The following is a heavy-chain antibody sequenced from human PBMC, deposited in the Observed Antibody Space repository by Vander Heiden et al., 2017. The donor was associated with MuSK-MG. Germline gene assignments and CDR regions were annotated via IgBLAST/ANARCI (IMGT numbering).Heavy chain of an antibody. CDR1: GLTFSSYS. V-gene: IGHV3-21*01. CDR2: ISSSSSYI. Sequence: EVQLVESGGGLVKPGGSLRLSCAASGLTFSSYSMNWVRQAPGKGLEWVSSISSSSSYIYYADSVKGRFTISRDNAKNSLYLQMNSLRAEDTAVYYCARIAAAGLYFDYWGQGTLVTVSS. D-gene: IGHD6-13*01. CDR3: ARIAAAGLYFDY. J-gene: IGHJ4*02.